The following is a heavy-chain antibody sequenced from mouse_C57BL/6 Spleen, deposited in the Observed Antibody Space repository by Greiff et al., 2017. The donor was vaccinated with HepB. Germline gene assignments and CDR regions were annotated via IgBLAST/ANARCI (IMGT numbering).Heavy chain of an antibody. D-gene: IGHD4-1*02. CDR2: ISYDGSN. V-gene: IGHV3-6*01. CDR1: GYSITSGYY. Sequence: EVQLVESGPGLVKPSQSLSLTCSVTGYSITSGYYWNWIRQFPGNKLEWMGYISYDGSNNYNPSLKNRISITRDTSKNQFFLKLNSVTTEDTATYYCARDASTGWYFDVWGTGTTVTVSS. J-gene: IGHJ1*03. CDR3: ARDASTGWYFDV.